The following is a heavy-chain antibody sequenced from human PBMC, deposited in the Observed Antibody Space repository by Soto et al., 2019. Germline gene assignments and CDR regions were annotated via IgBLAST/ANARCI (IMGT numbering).Heavy chain of an antibody. Sequence: SETLSLTCTTSGDSIKSSYWSWVRQPPGKGLEWIGSVYFSGTTNSNPSLESRVTISADTSKNLFSLKVVSVTPSDTAVYFCARDLSGGSSYYEFDSWGPGTLVTVSS. CDR1: GDSIKSSY. CDR2: VYFSGTT. D-gene: IGHD1-26*01. J-gene: IGHJ4*02. V-gene: IGHV4-59*01. CDR3: ARDLSGGSSYYEFDS.